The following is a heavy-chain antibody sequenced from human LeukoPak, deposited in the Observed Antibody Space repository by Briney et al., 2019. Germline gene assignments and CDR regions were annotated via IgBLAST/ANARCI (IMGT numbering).Heavy chain of an antibody. J-gene: IGHJ6*02. V-gene: IGHV1-24*01. CDR3: AAPYREERDYYYYGMDV. D-gene: IGHD1-1*01. Sequence: ASVKVSCTVSGCTLTELSMHWVRQAPGKGLEWMGGFDPEDGETIYAQKFQGRVTMTEDTSTDTAYMELSSLRSEDTAVYYCAAPYREERDYYYYGMDVWGQGTTVTVSS. CDR1: GCTLTELS. CDR2: FDPEDGET.